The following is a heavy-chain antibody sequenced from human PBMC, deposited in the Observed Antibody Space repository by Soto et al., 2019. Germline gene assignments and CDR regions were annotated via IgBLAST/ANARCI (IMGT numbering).Heavy chain of an antibody. CDR1: GDSISSNY. CDR3: AKTKEGGFDP. Sequence: SETLSLTCTVSGDSISSNYWSWIRQPPGKGLEWIGYFHYSANTNYNPSLKSRVIISVDTSKNQFFLKLTSVTATDTAVYYCAKTKEGGFDPWGRGILVTSPQ. J-gene: IGHJ5*02. CDR2: FHYSANT. V-gene: IGHV4-59*01. D-gene: IGHD3-16*01.